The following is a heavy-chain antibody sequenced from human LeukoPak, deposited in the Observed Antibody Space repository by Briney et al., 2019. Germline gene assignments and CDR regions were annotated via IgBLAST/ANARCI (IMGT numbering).Heavy chain of an antibody. CDR1: GFTFNSYG. Sequence: GGSLRLSCAASGFTFNSYGIHWVRQAPGKGLEWVAFISYDGSDKYYADSVKGRFTISRDNSKNTLYLQMSSLRAEGTAVYYCAKDRRGSCNGGSCYCCDYWGQGTLVTVSS. J-gene: IGHJ4*02. CDR2: ISYDGSDK. CDR3: AKDRRGSCNGGSCYCCDY. D-gene: IGHD2-15*01. V-gene: IGHV3-30*02.